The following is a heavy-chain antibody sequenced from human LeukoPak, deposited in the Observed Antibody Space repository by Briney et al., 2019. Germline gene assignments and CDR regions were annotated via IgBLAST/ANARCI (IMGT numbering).Heavy chain of an antibody. Sequence: GGFLRLSCATSGFPFETNAMSWVRQAPGKGLEWVATIGNTETFYADFVTGRFTISRDNSKNTVNLQMNRLRVEDTAIYYCAKDWIQFNRVFDCFDSWGQGTLVTVSS. CDR3: AKDWIQFNRVFDCFDS. CDR2: IGNTET. CDR1: GFPFETNA. D-gene: IGHD5-18*01. V-gene: IGHV3-23*01. J-gene: IGHJ4*02.